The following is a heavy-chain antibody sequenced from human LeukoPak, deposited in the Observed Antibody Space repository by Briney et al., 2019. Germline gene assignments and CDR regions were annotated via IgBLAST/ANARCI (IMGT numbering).Heavy chain of an antibody. CDR2: IYSGGST. D-gene: IGHD1-7*01. V-gene: IGHV3-53*01. J-gene: IGHJ5*02. Sequence: GGSLRLSCAASGFTVSGNYMSWVRQAPGKGLEWVSIIYSGGSTSYADSVEGRFTISRDNSKNTLYLQMNSLRAEDTAVYYCARSTGWNSSDGNPNNWFDPWGQGTLVTVSS. CDR1: GFTVSGNY. CDR3: ARSTGWNSSDGNPNNWFDP.